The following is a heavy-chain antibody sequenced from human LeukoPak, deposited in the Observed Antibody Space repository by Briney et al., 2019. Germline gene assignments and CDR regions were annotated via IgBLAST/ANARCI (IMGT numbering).Heavy chain of an antibody. J-gene: IGHJ4*02. CDR3: ARDRGQERGAAGYFDS. D-gene: IGHD6-13*01. Sequence: SETLSFTCTVSGGSISSYYWSWIRQPPGKGLEWIGYIYYSGSTNYNPSLKSRVTISVDTSKNQFSLKLSSVTAADTAVYYCARDRGQERGAAGYFDSWGQGSPVTVSS. CDR1: GGSISSYY. CDR2: IYYSGST. V-gene: IGHV4-59*12.